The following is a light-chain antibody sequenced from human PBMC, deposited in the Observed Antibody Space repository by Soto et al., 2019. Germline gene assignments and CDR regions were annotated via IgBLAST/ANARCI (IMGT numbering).Light chain of an antibody. CDR1: SSDVGGYNY. V-gene: IGLV2-14*01. CDR3: SSYTTSNTFV. Sequence: QSALTQPASVSGSLGQSITISCTGTSSDVGGYNYVSWYQQNPGKAPKLIIYEVSHRPSGISGRFSGSKSGNTASLTISGLRAGDEVDYYCSSYTTSNTFVFGTGTKLTVL. J-gene: IGLJ1*01. CDR2: EVS.